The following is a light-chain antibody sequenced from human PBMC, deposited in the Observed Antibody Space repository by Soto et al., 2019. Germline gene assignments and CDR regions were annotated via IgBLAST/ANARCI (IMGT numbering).Light chain of an antibody. CDR3: QQYNNWPYT. Sequence: EIVMTQSPATLSVSPGERDILSCRASLSINSNLAWYQQKPGHAPRLLIYEASTRATGIPSRFSGSGSGTEFTLTISSMHSEDFAVYYCQQYNNWPYTFGQGTKVDIK. J-gene: IGKJ2*01. CDR2: EAS. CDR1: LSINSN. V-gene: IGKV3-15*01.